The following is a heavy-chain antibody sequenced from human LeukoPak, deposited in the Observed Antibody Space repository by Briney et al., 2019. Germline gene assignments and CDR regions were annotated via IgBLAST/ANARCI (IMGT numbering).Heavy chain of an antibody. D-gene: IGHD3-16*02. CDR1: GGSFSGCY. CDR3: ARGVSDYVWGSYRHHFDY. CDR2: INHSGST. Sequence: SETLSLTCAVYGGSFSGCYWSWIRQPPGKGLEWIGEINHSGSTNYNPSLKSRVTISVDTSKNQFSLKLSSVTAADTAVYYCARGVSDYVWGSYRHHFDYWGQGTLVTVSS. V-gene: IGHV4-34*01. J-gene: IGHJ4*02.